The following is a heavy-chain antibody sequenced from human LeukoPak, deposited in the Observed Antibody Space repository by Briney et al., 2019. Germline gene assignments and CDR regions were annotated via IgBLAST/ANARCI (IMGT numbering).Heavy chain of an antibody. D-gene: IGHD3-3*01. CDR3: AGTGAYYGWFDP. V-gene: IGHV1-18*01. CDR1: GYTFTSYG. J-gene: IGHJ5*02. CDR2: ISTPSGQT. Sequence: ASVKVSCKASGYTFTSYGISWVRQAPGQGLEWMGWISTPSGQTEYSQKFQGRVTITRDTSASTAYSEVDSLRSEDTAVYYCAGTGAYYGWFDPWGQGTLVTVSS.